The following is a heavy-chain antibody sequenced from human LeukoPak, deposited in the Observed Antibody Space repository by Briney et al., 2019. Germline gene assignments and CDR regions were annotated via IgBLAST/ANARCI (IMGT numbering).Heavy chain of an antibody. J-gene: IGHJ6*03. D-gene: IGHD1-26*01. V-gene: IGHV3-48*04. Sequence: GGSLRLSCAASGFTFSSYSMNWVRQAPGKGLEWVSYISSSSSTIYYADSVKGRFTISRDNAKNSLYLQMNSLRAEDTAVYYCAKDWGGWELRNYYYYMDAWGKGTTVTVSS. CDR2: ISSSSSTI. CDR3: AKDWGGWELRNYYYYMDA. CDR1: GFTFSSYS.